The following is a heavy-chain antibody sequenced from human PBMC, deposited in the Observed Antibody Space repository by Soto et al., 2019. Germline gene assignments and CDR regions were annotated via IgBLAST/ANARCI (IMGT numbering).Heavy chain of an antibody. J-gene: IGHJ4*02. Sequence: GSLRVDCAVAGVSIIRRYMDCVNQAPEKGLEWVDRTRNKVYGYTTEGDASVRGRLIISSDDSKISLYLQMHSLKTDVTAVYYCDSSGGDHLSFDYLGQGALLTVPS. CDR2: TRNKVYGYTT. V-gene: IGHV3-72*01. CDR3: DSSGGDHLSFDY. D-gene: IGHD2-21*02. CDR1: GVSIIRRY.